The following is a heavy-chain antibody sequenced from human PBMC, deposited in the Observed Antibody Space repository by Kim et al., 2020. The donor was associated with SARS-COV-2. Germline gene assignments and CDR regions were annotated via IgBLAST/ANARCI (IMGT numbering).Heavy chain of an antibody. CDR2: INHSGST. CDR3: ARGKTTVLTPNLFGYYYYYMDV. CDR1: GGSFSGYY. J-gene: IGHJ6*03. D-gene: IGHD4-17*01. V-gene: IGHV4-34*01. Sequence: SETLSLTCAVYGGSFSGYYWSWIRQPPGKGLEWIGEINHSGSTNYNPSLKSRVTISVDTSKNQFSLKLSSVTTADTAVYYCARGKTTVLTPNLFGYYYYYMDVWGKGTTVTVSS.